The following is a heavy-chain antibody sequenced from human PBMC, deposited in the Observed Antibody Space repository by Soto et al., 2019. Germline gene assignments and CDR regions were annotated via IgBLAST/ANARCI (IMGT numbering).Heavy chain of an antibody. CDR3: ARDVEEGLSHGMDV. CDR1: GFTFSSYA. J-gene: IGHJ6*02. CDR2: ISYDGSNK. Sequence: QVQLVESGGGVVQPGRSLRLSCAASGFTFSSYAMHWVRQASGKGLEWVAVISYDGSNKYYADSVKGRFTISRDNSKNTLYLQMNSLRAEDTAVYYCARDVEEGLSHGMDVWGQGTTVTVSS. D-gene: IGHD1-1*01. V-gene: IGHV3-30-3*01.